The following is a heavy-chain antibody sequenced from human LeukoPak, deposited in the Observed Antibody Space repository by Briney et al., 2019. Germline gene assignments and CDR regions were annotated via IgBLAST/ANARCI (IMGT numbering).Heavy chain of an antibody. J-gene: IGHJ3*02. Sequence: ASVKVSCKASGYTFSVYYIHWLGQAPGQGLEWMGWIIPKNGDTNYAQKFLDRVTMTKDTSISTAYMEINSLTSDDTAVYYCARGVLLQGRGDFDIWGQGAMVTVSS. CDR1: GYTFSVYY. CDR3: ARGVLLQGRGDFDI. CDR2: IIPKNGDT. V-gene: IGHV1-2*02. D-gene: IGHD3-10*01.